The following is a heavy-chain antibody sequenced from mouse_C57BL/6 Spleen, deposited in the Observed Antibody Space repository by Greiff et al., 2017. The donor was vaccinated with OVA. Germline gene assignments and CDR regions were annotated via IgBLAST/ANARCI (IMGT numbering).Heavy chain of an antibody. Sequence: EVKLQESGGGLVKPGGSLKLSCAASGFTFSGYSMSWVRQTPEKRLEWVATISGGGGNIYYPDSVKGRFTISRDNTKNTLYLQMSGLRSEDTALYYCARVYYGTLDYWGQGTLVTVSA. D-gene: IGHD2-1*01. V-gene: IGHV5-9*01. CDR3: ARVYYGTLDY. CDR1: GFTFSGYS. J-gene: IGHJ3*01. CDR2: ISGGGGNI.